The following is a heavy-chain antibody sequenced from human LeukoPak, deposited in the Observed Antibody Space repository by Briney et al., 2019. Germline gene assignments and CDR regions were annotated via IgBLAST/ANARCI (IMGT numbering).Heavy chain of an antibody. Sequence: PGGSLRLSCAASGFTFSAYWMHWVRQTPEKGLVWVSRINSDGSGTSYADSVKGRFTISRDNAKNTLYLQMNSLRAKDTAVYYCTRDKSGDLDYWGQGTQVTVSS. V-gene: IGHV3-74*01. CDR2: INSDGSGT. D-gene: IGHD7-27*01. J-gene: IGHJ4*02. CDR1: GFTFSAYW. CDR3: TRDKSGDLDY.